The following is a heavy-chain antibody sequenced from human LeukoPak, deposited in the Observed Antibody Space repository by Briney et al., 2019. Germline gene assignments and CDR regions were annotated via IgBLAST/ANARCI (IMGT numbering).Heavy chain of an antibody. D-gene: IGHD6-13*01. J-gene: IGHJ4*02. Sequence: GESLKISCKGFGYNFATSWIAWVRQMPGKGLEWMAIIYPGDSDTRYSPSFQGQVTISADKSISTAYLQWSSLKASDTAVYFCMRRRAAADAPFDYWGQGTLVTVSS. V-gene: IGHV5-51*01. CDR3: MRRRAAADAPFDY. CDR2: IYPGDSDT. CDR1: GYNFATSW.